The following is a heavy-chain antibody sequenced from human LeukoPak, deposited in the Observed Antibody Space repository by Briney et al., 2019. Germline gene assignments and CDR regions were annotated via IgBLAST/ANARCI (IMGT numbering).Heavy chain of an antibody. V-gene: IGHV3-23*01. Sequence: QTGGSLRLSCAASGFTFSSYAMSWVRQAPGKGLEWVSAISGSGGSTYYADSVKGRFTISRDNSKNTLNLQMNSLRAEDTAVYYCARVGSGSYFLDGFDIWGQGTMVTVSS. CDR2: ISGSGGST. CDR3: ARVGSGSYFLDGFDI. J-gene: IGHJ3*02. CDR1: GFTFSSYA. D-gene: IGHD1-26*01.